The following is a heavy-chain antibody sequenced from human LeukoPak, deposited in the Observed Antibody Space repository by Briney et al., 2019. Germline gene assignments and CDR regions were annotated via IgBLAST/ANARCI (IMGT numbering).Heavy chain of an antibody. CDR2: IFHSGST. V-gene: IGHV4-34*12. CDR3: ASVALSSFDY. D-gene: IGHD2-21*01. Sequence: PSETLSLTCAVYGGSFSGYYWSWIRQPPGKGLEWIGEIFHSGSTKYNPSLKSRVTISVDKSKNQFSLKLSSVTAADTAVYYCASVALSSFDYWGQGTLVTVSS. CDR1: GGSFSGYY. J-gene: IGHJ4*02.